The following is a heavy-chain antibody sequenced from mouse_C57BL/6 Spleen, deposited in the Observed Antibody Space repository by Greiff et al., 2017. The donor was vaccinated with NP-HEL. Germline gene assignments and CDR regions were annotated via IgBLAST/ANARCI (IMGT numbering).Heavy chain of an antibody. J-gene: IGHJ1*03. Sequence: EVQLQQSGPELVKPGASVKIPCKASGYTFTDYNMDWVKQSHGKSLEWIGDINPNNGGTIYNQKFKGKATLTVDKSSSTAYMELRSLTSEDTAVYYCARRPQLGRYFDVWGTGTTVTVSS. D-gene: IGHD4-1*02. CDR2: INPNNGGT. CDR1: GYTFTDYN. CDR3: ARRPQLGRYFDV. V-gene: IGHV1-18*01.